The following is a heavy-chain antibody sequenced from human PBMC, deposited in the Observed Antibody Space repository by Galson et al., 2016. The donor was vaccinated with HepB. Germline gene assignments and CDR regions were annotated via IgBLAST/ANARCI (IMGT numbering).Heavy chain of an antibody. Sequence: TLSLTCAVSGGSVSSAGYSWSWIRQPPGKGLEWIGYIYHGGSTYYNPSLKSRVTISVDRSKNQFSLKLNSVTAADTAVYYCASLDTDMLDYWGQGTLVPVSS. V-gene: IGHV4-30-2*01. CDR2: IYHGGST. D-gene: IGHD5-18*01. CDR3: ASLDTDMLDY. J-gene: IGHJ4*02. CDR1: GGSVSSAGYS.